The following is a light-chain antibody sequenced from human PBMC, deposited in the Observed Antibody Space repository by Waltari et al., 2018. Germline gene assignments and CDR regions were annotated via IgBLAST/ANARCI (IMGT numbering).Light chain of an antibody. Sequence: QSVLPPPPSASGTPGQRVTISCSGSRSNTGQTYVYWYQQLPGTAPKVIIYEVYKRPSGVPARFSGSKSGNTASLTVSGLQAEDEANYYCSSYAGKYVFGGGTKLTVL. CDR1: RSNTGQTY. CDR3: SSYAGKYV. V-gene: IGLV1-47*01. J-gene: IGLJ3*02. CDR2: EVY.